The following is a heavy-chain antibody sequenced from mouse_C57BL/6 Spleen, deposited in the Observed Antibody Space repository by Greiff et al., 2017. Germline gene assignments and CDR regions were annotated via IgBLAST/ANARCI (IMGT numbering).Heavy chain of an antibody. V-gene: IGHV1-69*01. CDR1: GYTFTSYW. Sequence: QVQLQQPGADLVMPGASVKLSCTASGYTFTSYWMHWVKQRPGQGLEWIGDIDPSDSYTNYPQKFKGKFTLTVDNSSSTAYMQLSSLTSENSAVYYCARGGSRVDYWGQGTTLTVSS. CDR3: ARGGSRVDY. CDR2: IDPSDSYT. D-gene: IGHD1-1*01. J-gene: IGHJ2*01.